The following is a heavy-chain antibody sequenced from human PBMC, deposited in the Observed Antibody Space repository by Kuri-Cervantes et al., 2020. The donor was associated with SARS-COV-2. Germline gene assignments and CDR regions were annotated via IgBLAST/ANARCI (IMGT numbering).Heavy chain of an antibody. V-gene: IGHV1-24*01. D-gene: IGHD3-9*01. CDR1: GYTFTSYY. CDR2: FDPEDGET. CDR3: ATDVNYDILTGYYQDY. Sequence: ASVKVSCKASGYTFTSYYMHWVRQAPGQGLEWMGGFDPEDGETIYAQKFQGRVTMTEDTSTDTAYMELSSLRSEDTAVYYCATDVNYDILTGYYQDYWGQGTLVTVSS. J-gene: IGHJ4*02.